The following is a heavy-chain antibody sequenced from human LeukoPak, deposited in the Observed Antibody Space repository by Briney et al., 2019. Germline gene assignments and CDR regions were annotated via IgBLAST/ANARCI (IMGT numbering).Heavy chain of an antibody. D-gene: IGHD6-19*01. J-gene: IGHJ6*03. Sequence: ASVKVSCKASGYTFTSYGISWVRQAPGQGLEWMGWIGAYNGNTNYAQKLQGRVTMTTDTSTSTAYMELRSLRSDDTAVYYCARVSIAVAGDYYYYYMDVWGKGTTVTVSS. V-gene: IGHV1-18*01. CDR3: ARVSIAVAGDYYYYYMDV. CDR2: IGAYNGNT. CDR1: GYTFTSYG.